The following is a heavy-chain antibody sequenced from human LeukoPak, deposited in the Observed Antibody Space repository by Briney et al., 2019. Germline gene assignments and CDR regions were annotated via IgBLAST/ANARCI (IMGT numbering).Heavy chain of an antibody. D-gene: IGHD3-22*01. CDR1: GFTSSSYA. Sequence: PGGSLRLSRAASGFTSSSYAMSWVRQAPGKGLEWVSAISGSGGSTYYADSVKGRFTISRDNSKNTLYLQMNSLRAEDTAVYYCAKGGYYDSSGYYLFNYYFDYWGQGTLVTVSS. J-gene: IGHJ4*02. V-gene: IGHV3-23*01. CDR3: AKGGYYDSSGYYLFNYYFDY. CDR2: ISGSGGST.